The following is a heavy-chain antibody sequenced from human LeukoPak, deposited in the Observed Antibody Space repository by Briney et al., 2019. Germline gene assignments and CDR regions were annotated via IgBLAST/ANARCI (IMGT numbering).Heavy chain of an antibody. D-gene: IGHD3-10*01. J-gene: IGHJ6*04. CDR2: IKQDGGEK. CDR1: GFTFSSYW. CDR3: ARDRGVPGPYYYYYGMDV. V-gene: IGHV3-7*03. Sequence: GGSLRLSCAASGFTFSSYWMSWVRQAPGKGLEWVANIKQDGGEKYYVDSVKGRFTISRDNAKNSLYLQMNSLRAEDTAVYYCARDRGVPGPYYYYYGMDVWGKGTTVTISS.